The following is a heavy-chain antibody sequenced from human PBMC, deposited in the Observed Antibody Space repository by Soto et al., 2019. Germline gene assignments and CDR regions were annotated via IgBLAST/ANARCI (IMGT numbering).Heavy chain of an antibody. J-gene: IGHJ4*02. CDR1: GYIFTDSH. CDR3: ERDPPRFFTSSPEGAGL. V-gene: IGHV1-2*02. D-gene: IGHD6-6*01. CDR2: INPKTGDT. Sequence: QVQLVQSGTEVKKPGASVKVSCKASGYIFTDSHIHWVRQASGQGLEWLGWINPKTGDTHYSQKFQSRIILTRDTSIRTAYMELTNLTSDDTAVYYCERDPPRFFTSSPEGAGLWGQGTLVTVSS.